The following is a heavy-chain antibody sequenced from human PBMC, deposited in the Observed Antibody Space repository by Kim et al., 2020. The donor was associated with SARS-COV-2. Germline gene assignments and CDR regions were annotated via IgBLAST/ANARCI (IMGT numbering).Heavy chain of an antibody. CDR2: IYYSGST. CDR1: GGSISSYY. CDR3: AGGRVLTGYDYYYYYYGMDV. V-gene: IGHV4-59*13. J-gene: IGHJ6*02. D-gene: IGHD3-9*01. Sequence: SETLSLTCTVSGGSISSYYWSWIRQPPGKGLEWIGYIYYSGSTNYNPSLKSRVTISVDTSKNQFSLKLSSVPAADTAVYYCAGGRVLTGYDYYYYYYGMDVWGQGTTVTVSS.